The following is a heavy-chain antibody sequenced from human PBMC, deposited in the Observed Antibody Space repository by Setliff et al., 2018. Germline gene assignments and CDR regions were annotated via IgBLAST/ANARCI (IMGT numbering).Heavy chain of an antibody. J-gene: IGHJ1*01. V-gene: IGHV4-39*07. Sequence: KPSETLSLTCTVSGGSVSSTSHYWGWIRQPPGKGMEWIGSVYFSGYTYYNPSLQSRVTISVDMSKNQFSMKLTSVTAADTAVYYCARVDFTMIQGVLGLWGQGTLVTVSS. CDR1: GGSVSSTSHY. CDR2: VYFSGYT. D-gene: IGHD3-10*01. CDR3: ARVDFTMIQGVLGL.